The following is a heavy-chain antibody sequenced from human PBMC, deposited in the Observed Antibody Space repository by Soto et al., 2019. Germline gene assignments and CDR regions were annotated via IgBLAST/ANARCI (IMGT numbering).Heavy chain of an antibody. J-gene: IGHJ3*02. CDR2: IYYSGST. Sequence: QVQLQESGPGLVKPSETLSLTCTVSGGSISNYYWSWIRQPPGKGLEWIGYIYYSGSTNYNPSLKSRVTISVDTSKNQFSLKLSSVTAADTAVYYCARRYGSFFDIWGQGTMVTVSP. CDR1: GGSISNYY. CDR3: ARRYGSFFDI. V-gene: IGHV4-59*08. D-gene: IGHD3-10*01.